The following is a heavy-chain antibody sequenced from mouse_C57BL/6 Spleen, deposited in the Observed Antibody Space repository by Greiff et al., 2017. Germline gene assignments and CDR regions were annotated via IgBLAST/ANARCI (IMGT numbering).Heavy chain of an antibody. D-gene: IGHD2-4*01. V-gene: IGHV1-4*01. CDR3: ARGDYDWEFAD. CDR1: GYTFTSYT. J-gene: IGHJ3*01. CDR2: INPSSGYT. Sequence: QVQLQQSGAELVRPGASVKLSCKASGYTFTSYTMHWVKQRPGQGLEWIGYINPSSGYTKYNQKFKDKATLTADKSSSTAYMQLSSLTSEDSAVYYCARGDYDWEFADWGKGTLVTVSA.